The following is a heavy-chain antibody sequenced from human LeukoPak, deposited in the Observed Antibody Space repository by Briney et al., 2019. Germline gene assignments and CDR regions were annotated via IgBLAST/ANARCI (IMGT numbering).Heavy chain of an antibody. V-gene: IGHV4-59*01. Sequence: PSETLSLTCTVSGGSISSYYWSWIRQPPGKGLEWIGYIYYSGSTNCNPSLKSRVTISVDTSKNQFSLKLSSVTAADTAVYYCARLNYYGSGSYYNWFDPWGQGTLVTVSS. J-gene: IGHJ5*02. CDR2: IYYSGST. CDR3: ARLNYYGSGSYYNWFDP. D-gene: IGHD3-10*01. CDR1: GGSISSYY.